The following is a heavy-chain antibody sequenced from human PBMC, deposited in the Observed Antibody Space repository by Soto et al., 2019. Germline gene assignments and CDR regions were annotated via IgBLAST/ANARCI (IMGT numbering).Heavy chain of an antibody. CDR3: AKVHGSGSYNNFPDY. CDR1: GFPFNIYA. J-gene: IGHJ4*02. D-gene: IGHD3-10*01. CDR2: ISVSGGST. V-gene: IGHV3-23*01. Sequence: GGSLKLSCAASGFPFNIYAMSWFRQAPGKGLEWVSLISVSGGSTYYADTVKGRFTISRDNSRDTLYLQMSSLRADDTAVYYCAKVHGSGSYNNFPDYWGQGTLVTVSS.